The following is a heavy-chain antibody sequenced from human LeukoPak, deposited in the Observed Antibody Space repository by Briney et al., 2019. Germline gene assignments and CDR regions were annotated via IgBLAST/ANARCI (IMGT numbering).Heavy chain of an antibody. CDR2: INPNSGGT. V-gene: IGHV1-2*02. Sequence: ASVKVSCKASGYTFTGYYIHWVRQAPGQGLECLGWINPNSGGTNYAQKFQGRVTMASDTSISTAYMELSSLRSDDTAVYYWAGAGGGSPFDSWGQGTLVTVSS. CDR3: AGAGGGSPFDS. CDR1: GYTFTGYY. D-gene: IGHD3-16*01. J-gene: IGHJ4*02.